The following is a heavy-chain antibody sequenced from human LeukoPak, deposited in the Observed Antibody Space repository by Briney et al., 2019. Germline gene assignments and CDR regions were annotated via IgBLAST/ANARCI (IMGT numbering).Heavy chain of an antibody. D-gene: IGHD2-2*01. CDR3: ARGGGYCSSTSCYYYYGMDV. CDR2: MNPNSGNT. V-gene: IGHV1-8*01. CDR1: GYTFTSYD. J-gene: IGHJ6*02. Sequence: ASVKVSFKASGYTFTSYDINWVRQATGQGLEWMGWMNPNSGNTGYAQKFQGRVTMTMNTSISTAYMELSSLRSEDTAVYYCARGGGYCSSTSCYYYYGMDVWGQGTTVTVSS.